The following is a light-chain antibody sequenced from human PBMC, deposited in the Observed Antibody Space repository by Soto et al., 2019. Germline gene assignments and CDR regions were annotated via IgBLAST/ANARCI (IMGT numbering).Light chain of an antibody. CDR1: QSVSSN. V-gene: IGKV3-15*01. CDR2: GES. J-gene: IGKJ1*01. Sequence: EVVMTQSPATLSLSPGERATLSCRASQSVSSNLAWYQQKPGQAPRLLIYGESTRATGIPARFSGSGSGTEFTLTISSLQSEDFAVYYCQQYNNWPPWTFGQGTKVEIK. CDR3: QQYNNWPPWT.